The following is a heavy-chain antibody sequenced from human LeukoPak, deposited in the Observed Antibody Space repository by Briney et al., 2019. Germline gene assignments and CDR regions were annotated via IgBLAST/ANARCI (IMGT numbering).Heavy chain of an antibody. CDR2: ISGSGGST. D-gene: IGHD2-2*01. V-gene: IGHV3-23*01. CDR1: GFTFRSCA. J-gene: IGHJ4*02. CDR3: AKDGETYCSSISCKPDY. Sequence: PGGSLRLSCTACGFTFRSCAMIWVRRAPGRGVEWVLDISGSGGSTYYADTVKGRFTISRDNSKNTLYLQMNSLRAEDTAVYYCAKDGETYCSSISCKPDYWGEGTLVTVSS.